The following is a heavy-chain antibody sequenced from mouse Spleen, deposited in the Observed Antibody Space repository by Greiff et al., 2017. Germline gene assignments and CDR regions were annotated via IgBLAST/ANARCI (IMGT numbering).Heavy chain of an antibody. V-gene: IGHV5-9-3*01. CDR1: GFTFSSYA. J-gene: IGHJ2*01. CDR2: ISSGGSYT. Sequence: EVQLVESGGGLVKPGGSLKLSCAASGFTFSSYAMSWVRQTPEKRLEWVATISSGGSYTYYPDSVKGRFTISRDNAKNTLYLQMSSLRSEDTAMYYCARYYGTVFDYWGQGTTLTVSS. CDR3: ARYYGTVFDY. D-gene: IGHD1-1*01.